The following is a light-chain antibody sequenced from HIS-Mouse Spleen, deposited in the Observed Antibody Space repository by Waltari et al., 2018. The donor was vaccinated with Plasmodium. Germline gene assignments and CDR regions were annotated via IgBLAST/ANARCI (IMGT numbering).Light chain of an antibody. CDR1: QGISSY. CDR3: QQYYSYPLT. J-gene: IGKJ4*01. Sequence: ATRTPQSPSPLSPSPVHSVTIPCRASQGISSYLAWYQQKPGKAPKLLIYAASNLQSGVPSRFSGSGSGTDFTLTISCLQSEDFATYYCQQYYSYPLTFGGGTKVEIK. CDR2: AAS. V-gene: IGKV1-8*01.